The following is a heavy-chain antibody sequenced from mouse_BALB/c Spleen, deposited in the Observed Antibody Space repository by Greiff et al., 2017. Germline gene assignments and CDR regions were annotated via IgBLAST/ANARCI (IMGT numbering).Heavy chain of an antibody. D-gene: IGHD2-10*02. Sequence: QVQLQQSGAELMKPGASVKISCKATGYTFSSYWIEWVKQRPGHGLEWIGEILPGSGSTNYNEKFKGKATFTADTSSNTAYMQLSSLTSEDSAVYYCARNGEYGNGDYYAMDYWGQGTSVTVSS. V-gene: IGHV1-9*01. CDR1: GYTFSSYW. CDR3: ARNGEYGNGDYYAMDY. J-gene: IGHJ4*01. CDR2: ILPGSGST.